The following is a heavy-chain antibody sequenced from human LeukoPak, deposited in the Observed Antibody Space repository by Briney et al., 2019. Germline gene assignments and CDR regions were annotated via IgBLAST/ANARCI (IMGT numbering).Heavy chain of an antibody. Sequence: PGGSLRLSCAASGFTFTSYSMNWVRQAPGKGLEWVASIKQDGSEKYYVDSVKGRFTISRDNAKNSLYLQMNSLRAEDTAVYYCARPPAGPHYFDYWGQGTLVTVSS. V-gene: IGHV3-7*01. CDR2: IKQDGSEK. D-gene: IGHD3-10*01. J-gene: IGHJ4*02. CDR1: GFTFTSYS. CDR3: ARPPAGPHYFDY.